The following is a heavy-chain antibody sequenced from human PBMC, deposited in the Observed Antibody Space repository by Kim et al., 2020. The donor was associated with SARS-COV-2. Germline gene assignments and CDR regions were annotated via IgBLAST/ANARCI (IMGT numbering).Heavy chain of an antibody. Sequence: GGSLRLSCAASGFTFSSYAMHWVRQAPGKGLESVSAISSNGGSTYYADSVKGRFTISRDNSKNTLYLKMGSLRAEDMAVYYCARGLRASGSYEYYYYGMDVWGQGATVTVSS. CDR2: ISSNGGST. CDR1: GFTFSSYA. J-gene: IGHJ6*02. V-gene: IGHV3-64*02. D-gene: IGHD3-10*01. CDR3: ARGLRASGSYEYYYYGMDV.